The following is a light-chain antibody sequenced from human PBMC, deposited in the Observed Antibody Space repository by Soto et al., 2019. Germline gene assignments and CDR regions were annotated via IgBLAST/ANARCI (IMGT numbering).Light chain of an antibody. CDR1: QGISNS. Sequence: DFQMTQSPSFLSASVGDRITITCRASQGISNSLAWYQQKPGKAPELLVYSASTLQSGVPSRFSGGGSETEFSLTIGTLQPEDFATYYCLQLFRYPLTFGGGTKVDIK. CDR3: LQLFRYPLT. J-gene: IGKJ4*01. V-gene: IGKV1-9*01. CDR2: SAS.